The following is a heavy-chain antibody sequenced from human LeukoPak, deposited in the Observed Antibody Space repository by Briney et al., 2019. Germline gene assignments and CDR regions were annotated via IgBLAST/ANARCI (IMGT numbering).Heavy chain of an antibody. CDR2: MYPVDSDT. V-gene: IGHV5-51*01. Sequence: GEPLKTSSKGPGASFTGYWSGLVRPMPGKGLWWMGIMYPVDSDTRYSPSFQGQVTISADESINTAHLQWSSLKASDTAAYYCARLTGYSSGRYIDYWGQGTLVTVSS. J-gene: IGHJ4*02. CDR3: ARLTGYSSGRYIDY. CDR1: GASFTGYW. D-gene: IGHD6-19*01.